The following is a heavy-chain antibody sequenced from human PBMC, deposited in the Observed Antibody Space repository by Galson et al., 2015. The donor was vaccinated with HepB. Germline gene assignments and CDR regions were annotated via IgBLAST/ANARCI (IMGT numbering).Heavy chain of an antibody. D-gene: IGHD2-21*02. CDR2: ISSTSRYI. J-gene: IGHJ4*03. V-gene: IGHV3-21*04. CDR1: GFDLGTYS. Sequence: SLRLSCAASGFDLGTYSMDWVRQAPGKGLEWVSSISSTSRYIYYADSVKGRFTISRDNAKNSLFLQMNSLRAEDTAIYYCAREVVLPTTGYFDSWGQGSLVTVSS. CDR3: AREVVLPTTGYFDS.